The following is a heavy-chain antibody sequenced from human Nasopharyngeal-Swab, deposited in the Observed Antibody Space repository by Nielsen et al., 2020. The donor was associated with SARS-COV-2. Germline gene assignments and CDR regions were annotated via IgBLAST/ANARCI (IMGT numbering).Heavy chain of an antibody. CDR2: ISGSGGST. D-gene: IGHD6-13*01. Sequence: VRQMPGKGLEWVSAISGSGGSTYYADSVKGRFTISRDNSKNTLYLQMNSLRAEDTAVYYCAKDPPVYSSSWYYYWGQGTPVTVSS. CDR3: AKDPPVYSSSWYYY. V-gene: IGHV3-23*01. J-gene: IGHJ4*02.